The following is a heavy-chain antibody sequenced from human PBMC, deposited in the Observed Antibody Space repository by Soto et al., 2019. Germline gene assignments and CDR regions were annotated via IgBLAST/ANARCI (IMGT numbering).Heavy chain of an antibody. Sequence: QVQLVQSGAEVKKPGASVKVSCKASGYTFTSYGISWVRQAPGRGLEWMGWISAYNGNTNYAQKLQGRVTMTTDTSTSTAYMELRSLRSDDTAVYYCARDLTDFWSGYYTYNWFDPWGQGTLVTVSS. CDR1: GYTFTSYG. CDR3: ARDLTDFWSGYYTYNWFDP. J-gene: IGHJ5*02. V-gene: IGHV1-18*01. D-gene: IGHD3-3*01. CDR2: ISAYNGNT.